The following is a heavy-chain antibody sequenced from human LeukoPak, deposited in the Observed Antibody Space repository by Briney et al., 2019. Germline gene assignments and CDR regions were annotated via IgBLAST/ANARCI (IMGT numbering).Heavy chain of an antibody. Sequence: ASVKVSCKASGYTFTGYYMHWVRQDPGQGLEWMGWINPNSGGTNYAQKFQGRVTMTRDTSISTAYMELSRLRSDDTAVYYCARGRGIAAAVPFDYWGQGTLVTVSS. J-gene: IGHJ4*02. CDR2: INPNSGGT. D-gene: IGHD6-13*01. CDR3: ARGRGIAAAVPFDY. CDR1: GYTFTGYY. V-gene: IGHV1-2*02.